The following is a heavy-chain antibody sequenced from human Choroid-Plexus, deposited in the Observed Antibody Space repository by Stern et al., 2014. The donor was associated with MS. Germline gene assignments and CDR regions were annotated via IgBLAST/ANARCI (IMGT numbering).Heavy chain of an antibody. D-gene: IGHD2-15*01. CDR2: ISYDGSDK. V-gene: IGHV3-30*18. Sequence: DQLVESGGGVAQPGRPLILSCAASGFTFSNFGMHWVLQAPGKGLEWVALISYDGSDKYYADSVKGRFTIFRDNSKNTLYMHMNSLRAEDTAVYYCAKDRQWSTYFFDYWGQGSLVTVSS. CDR3: AKDRQWSTYFFDY. J-gene: IGHJ4*02. CDR1: GFTFSNFG.